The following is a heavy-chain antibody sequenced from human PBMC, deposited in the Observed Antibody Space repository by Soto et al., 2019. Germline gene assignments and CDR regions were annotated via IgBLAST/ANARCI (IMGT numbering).Heavy chain of an antibody. Sequence: SETLSLTCTVSGGSISSYYWSWIRQPPGKGLEWIGYIYYSGSTNYNPSLKSRVTISVDTSKNQFSLKLSSVTAADTAVYYCARHRGGYDYIWGYWGQGTLVTVSS. CDR1: GGSISSYY. V-gene: IGHV4-59*08. J-gene: IGHJ4*02. D-gene: IGHD5-12*01. CDR2: IYYSGST. CDR3: ARHRGGYDYIWGY.